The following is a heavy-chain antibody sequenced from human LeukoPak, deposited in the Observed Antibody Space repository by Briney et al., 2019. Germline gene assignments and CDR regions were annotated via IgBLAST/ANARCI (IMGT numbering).Heavy chain of an antibody. CDR2: INPTRGGT. J-gene: IGHJ4*02. D-gene: IGHD5/OR15-5a*01. CDR1: GYTFIGYY. Sequence: SSVTVSCKASGYTFIGYYLHWVRQAPGPRLEWMGWINPTRGGTNSAQKFQDRVTMTKDTSINTAYMELSSLKSDDTAVYYCARLVGLSTTASYWGQGTLVIVSS. V-gene: IGHV1-2*02. CDR3: ARLVGLSTTASY.